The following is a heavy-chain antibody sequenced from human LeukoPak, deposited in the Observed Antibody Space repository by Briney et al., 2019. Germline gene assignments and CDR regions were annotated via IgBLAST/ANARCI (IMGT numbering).Heavy chain of an antibody. Sequence: GGSLRLSCAASGFTFSDYYMSWIRQAPGKGLEWVSYISSSGSTIYYTDSVKGRFTISRDNAKNSLYLQMNSLRAEDTAVYYCARDLTMVRGDYFDYWGQGTLVTVSS. CDR2: ISSSGSTI. J-gene: IGHJ4*02. V-gene: IGHV3-11*01. CDR3: ARDLTMVRGDYFDY. D-gene: IGHD3-10*01. CDR1: GFTFSDYY.